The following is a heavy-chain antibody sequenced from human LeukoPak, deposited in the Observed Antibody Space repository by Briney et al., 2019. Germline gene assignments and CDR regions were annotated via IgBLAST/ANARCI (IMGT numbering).Heavy chain of an antibody. V-gene: IGHV3-74*01. CDR1: GFTFSSYS. Sequence: GGSLRLSCAASGFTFSSYSMNWVRQAPGKGLVWVSRINSDGSSTSYADSVKGRFTISRDNAKNTLYLQMNSLRAEDTAVYYCANLAANDAFDIWGQGTMVTVSS. CDR2: INSDGSST. D-gene: IGHD2-15*01. J-gene: IGHJ3*02. CDR3: ANLAANDAFDI.